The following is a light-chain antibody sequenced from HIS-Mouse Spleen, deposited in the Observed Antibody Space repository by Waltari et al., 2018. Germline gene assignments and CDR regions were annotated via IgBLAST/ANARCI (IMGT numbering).Light chain of an antibody. Sequence: SYVLTQPPSVSVAPGKTARITCGGNNIGSKSVHWYQQEPGQAPVLVVYDYSDRPSGIPERFSGANSGNTATLTSSRVEAGDEADYYCQVWDSSSDHVVFGGGTKLTVL. CDR3: QVWDSSSDHVV. CDR2: DYS. V-gene: IGLV3-21*03. CDR1: NIGSKS. J-gene: IGLJ2*01.